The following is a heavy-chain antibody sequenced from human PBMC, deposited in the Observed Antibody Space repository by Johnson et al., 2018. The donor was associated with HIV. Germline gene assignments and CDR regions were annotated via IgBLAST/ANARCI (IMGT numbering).Heavy chain of an antibody. J-gene: IGHJ3*02. CDR2: IKSKTDGGTT. CDR1: GFTFSNAW. D-gene: IGHD4-23*01. Sequence: VQLVESGGGLVKPGGSLRLSCAASGFTFSNAWMSWVRQAPGKGLEWVGRIKSKTDGGTTDYAAPVKGRFTISRDDSKNTLYLQMNSLRAEDTAVYYWARKTPAHAFDIWGQGTMVTVSS. CDR3: ARKTPAHAFDI. V-gene: IGHV3-15*01.